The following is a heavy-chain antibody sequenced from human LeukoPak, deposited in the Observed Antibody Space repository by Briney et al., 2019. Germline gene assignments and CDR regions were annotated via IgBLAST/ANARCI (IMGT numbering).Heavy chain of an antibody. D-gene: IGHD3-3*01. CDR1: GGSISSYY. CDR3: ARLYYDFWSGYPTFDY. Sequence: PSETLSLTCTVSGGSISSYYWSWIRQPPGKGLEWIGYIYYSGSTNYNPSLKSRVTISVDTSKNQFSLKLSSVTAADTAVYYGARLYYDFWSGYPTFDYWGQGTLVTVSS. V-gene: IGHV4-59*01. J-gene: IGHJ4*02. CDR2: IYYSGST.